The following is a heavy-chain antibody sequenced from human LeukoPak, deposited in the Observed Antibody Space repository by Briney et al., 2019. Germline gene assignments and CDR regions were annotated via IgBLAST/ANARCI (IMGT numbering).Heavy chain of an antibody. J-gene: IGHJ4*02. V-gene: IGHV3-23*01. CDR3: AKRANYGDFDY. CDR2: ISGSVDST. CDR1: GFTFSNYA. D-gene: IGHD4-17*01. Sequence: GGSLRLSCAASGFTFSNYAMNWVRQAPGKGLEWVSVISGSVDSTYYADSVKGRFTISRDNSKNTLYLQMNSLRAEDTAVYYCAKRANYGDFDYWGQGTLVTVSS.